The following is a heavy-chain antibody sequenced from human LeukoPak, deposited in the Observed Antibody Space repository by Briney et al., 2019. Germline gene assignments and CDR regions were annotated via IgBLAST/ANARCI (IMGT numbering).Heavy chain of an antibody. Sequence: SETLSLTCTVSGGSISSSSYYWGWILQPPGKGLEWIGSIWIGSIYHSGSTYYNPSLKSRVTISVDTSKNQFSLKLSSVTAADTAVYYCARHSSMTTVTIRPWGQGTLVTVSS. CDR3: ARHSSMTTVTIRP. V-gene: IGHV4-39*01. CDR1: GGSISSSSYY. CDR2: IYHSGST. D-gene: IGHD4-11*01. J-gene: IGHJ5*02.